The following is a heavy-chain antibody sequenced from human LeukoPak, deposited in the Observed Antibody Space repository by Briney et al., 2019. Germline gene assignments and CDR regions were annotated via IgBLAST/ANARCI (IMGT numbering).Heavy chain of an antibody. Sequence: GGSLRLSCAASGFTFSSYGMHWVRQAPGKGLEWVAVISYDGSNKYYADSVKGRFTISRDNSKNTLYLQMNSLRAEDTAAYYCAKNSAPHAFDIWGQGTMVTVSS. CDR3: AKNSAPHAFDI. J-gene: IGHJ3*02. CDR1: GFTFSSYG. V-gene: IGHV3-30*18. CDR2: ISYDGSNK. D-gene: IGHD4-11*01.